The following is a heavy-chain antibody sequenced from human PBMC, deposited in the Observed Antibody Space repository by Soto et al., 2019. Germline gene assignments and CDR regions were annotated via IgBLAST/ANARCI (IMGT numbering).Heavy chain of an antibody. CDR3: SRDPLNYYDSD. CDR2: IDSDGSRP. J-gene: IGHJ4*02. Sequence: VQLVESGGGLVQPGGSLRLSCAASGFNFGSGWMHWVRQAPGKGLVWVSRIDSDGSRPTYADSVKGRFTISRDNAKNTLYLQMSSLTAEDTALYYCSRDPLNYYDSDWGPGTLVTVSS. V-gene: IGHV3-74*01. CDR1: GFNFGSGW. D-gene: IGHD3-22*01.